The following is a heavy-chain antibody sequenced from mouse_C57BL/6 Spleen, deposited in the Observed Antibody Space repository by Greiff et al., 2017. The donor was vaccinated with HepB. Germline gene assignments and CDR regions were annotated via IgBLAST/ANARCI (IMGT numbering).Heavy chain of an antibody. J-gene: IGHJ3*01. CDR3: AIDSSGYVSWFAY. V-gene: IGHV1-64*01. CDR2: IHPNSGST. Sequence: QVHVKQPGAELVKPGASVKLSCKASGYTFTSYWMHWVKQRPGQGLEWIGMIHPNSGSTNYNEKFKSKATLTVDKSSSTAYMQLSSLTSEDSAVYYCAIDSSGYVSWFAYWGQGTLVTVSA. D-gene: IGHD3-2*02. CDR1: GYTFTSYW.